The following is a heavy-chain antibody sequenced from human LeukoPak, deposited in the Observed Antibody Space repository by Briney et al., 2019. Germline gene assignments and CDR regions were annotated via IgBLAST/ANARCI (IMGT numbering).Heavy chain of an antibody. Sequence: GGSLRLSCEVSGFTFSSYWMNWVRQVPGKGLAWVSHINTYGTCAIYADSVKGRFTISRDNAKNMLFLQMDSLRAEDTAVYYCARDNGYKFDYWGQGTLVTVSS. CDR1: GFTFSSYW. CDR3: ARDNGYKFDY. CDR2: INTYGTCA. D-gene: IGHD5-24*01. J-gene: IGHJ4*02. V-gene: IGHV3-74*01.